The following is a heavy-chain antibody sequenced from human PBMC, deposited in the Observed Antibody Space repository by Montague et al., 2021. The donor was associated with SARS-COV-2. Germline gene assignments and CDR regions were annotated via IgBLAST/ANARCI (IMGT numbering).Heavy chain of an antibody. D-gene: IGHD6-19*01. J-gene: IGHJ4*02. CDR2: XDLXDEK. CDR1: GFSLSTSGMG. CDR3: AREYSSGVYFDY. Sequence: PALVKPTQTLTLICTFSGFSLSTSGMGVIWIRQPPGKALERHALXDLXDEKYYSTSLKTRLTISKDNSKNQVVLTMTKMDPVDTATYYCAREYSSGVYFDYWGQGTLVTVSS. V-gene: IGHV2-70*01.